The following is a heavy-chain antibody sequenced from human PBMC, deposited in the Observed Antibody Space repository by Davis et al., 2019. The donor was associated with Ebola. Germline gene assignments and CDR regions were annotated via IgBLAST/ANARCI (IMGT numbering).Heavy chain of an antibody. CDR3: ARDHMGSLDN. D-gene: IGHD1-26*01. CDR1: GGSISGYQ. V-gene: IGHV4-59*01. Sequence: MPSETLSLTCTVSGGSISGYQWAWIRQPPGKGLDYVGHIFNSGTDSYNSALKSRVTISLDKSSNQFSLKLNSVTAADTAIYFCARDHMGSLDNWGQGTLVTVSS. J-gene: IGHJ4*02. CDR2: IFNSGTD.